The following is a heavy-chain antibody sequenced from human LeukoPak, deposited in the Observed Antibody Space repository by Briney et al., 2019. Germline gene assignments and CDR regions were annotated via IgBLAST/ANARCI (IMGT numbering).Heavy chain of an antibody. CDR3: AKDLAVAGDS. CDR1: GFTFDDYA. Sequence: GGSLRLSCAASGFTFDDYAMHWVRQAPGKGLEWVSGISWNSGSIGYADSVKGRFTISRDNAKDSLYLQMNSLRAEDTALYYCAKDLAVAGDSWGQGTLVTVSS. CDR2: ISWNSGSI. D-gene: IGHD6-19*01. V-gene: IGHV3-9*01. J-gene: IGHJ1*01.